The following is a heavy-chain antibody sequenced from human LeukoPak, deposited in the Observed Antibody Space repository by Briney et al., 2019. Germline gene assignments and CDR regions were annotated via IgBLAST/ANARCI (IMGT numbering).Heavy chain of an antibody. CDR2: ISYDGSNK. J-gene: IGHJ6*03. D-gene: IGHD5-12*01. CDR1: GFTFSSYA. V-gene: IGHV3-30*04. Sequence: GGSLRLSCAASGFTFSSYAMHWVRQAPGKGLEWVAVISYDGSNKYYADSVKGRFTISRDNSKNTLYLQMNSLRAEDTAVYYCAKESGLGDYYYYYMDVWGKGTTVTVSS. CDR3: AKESGLGDYYYYYMDV.